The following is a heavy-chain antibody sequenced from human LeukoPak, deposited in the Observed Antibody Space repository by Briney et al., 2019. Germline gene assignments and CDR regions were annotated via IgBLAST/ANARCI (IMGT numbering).Heavy chain of an antibody. Sequence: SETLSLTCTVSGGSISSSHWWTWVRPPPGKGLEWIGEISHSGNTNYNPSLKSRITISVDTSKNQFSLKLSSVTAADTAVYYCARVDTIFATFDPWGQGTLVTVSS. CDR3: ARVDTIFATFDP. CDR1: GGSISSSHW. D-gene: IGHD3-9*01. V-gene: IGHV4-4*02. CDR2: ISHSGNT. J-gene: IGHJ5*02.